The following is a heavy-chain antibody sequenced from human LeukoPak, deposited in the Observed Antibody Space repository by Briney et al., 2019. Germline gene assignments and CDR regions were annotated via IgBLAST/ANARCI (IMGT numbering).Heavy chain of an antibody. J-gene: IGHJ4*02. Sequence: PGGSLRLSCAAPGFTFDDYGMGWVRQAPGKGLEWVSGINWHGGSTGYADSVKGRFTISRDNAKNSLYLQMNSLRAEDTALYYCARALSGYDSSGYWAGPARYYFDYWGQGTLVTVSS. CDR1: GFTFDDYG. CDR2: INWHGGST. V-gene: IGHV3-20*04. D-gene: IGHD3-22*01. CDR3: ARALSGYDSSGYWAGPARYYFDY.